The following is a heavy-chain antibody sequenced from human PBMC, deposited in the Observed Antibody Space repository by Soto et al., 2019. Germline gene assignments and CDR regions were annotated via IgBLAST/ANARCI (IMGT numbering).Heavy chain of an antibody. D-gene: IGHD4-17*01. CDR3: AHSPFYGDKLDY. CDR2: IYWDDDK. J-gene: IGHJ4*02. CDR1: GFSFSTGGVG. Sequence: QITLKESGPTLVKPTQTLTLTCTFSGFSFSTGGVGVGWIRQPPGKTLEWLAVIYWDDDKRYSPSLKSRLTITKDTSKNLVVLRMSNVDSVDTDTYFCAHSPFYGDKLDYWGQGTLVTVSS. V-gene: IGHV2-5*02.